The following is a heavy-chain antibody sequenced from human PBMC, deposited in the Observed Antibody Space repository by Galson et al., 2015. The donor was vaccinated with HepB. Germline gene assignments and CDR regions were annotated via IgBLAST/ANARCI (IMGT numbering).Heavy chain of an antibody. CDR3: AIYFAMVRGVMSFWYFDL. CDR2: IDPCDSYT. Sequence: QSGAEVKKPGESLWISCKGSGYSFTSYWISWVCQMPGKGLEWMGRIDPCDSYTNYHPSFQGHVTISADKSISTAYLQWSSLKASDTAMYYCAIYFAMVRGVMSFWYFDLWGRGTLVTVSS. D-gene: IGHD3-10*01. J-gene: IGHJ2*01. V-gene: IGHV5-10-1*01. CDR1: GYSFTSYW.